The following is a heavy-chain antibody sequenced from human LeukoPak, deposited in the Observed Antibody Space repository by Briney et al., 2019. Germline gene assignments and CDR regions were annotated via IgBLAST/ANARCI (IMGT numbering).Heavy chain of an antibody. D-gene: IGHD5-18*01. CDR3: ARYHTALNY. Sequence: GGPLRLSCAASGFTFSSYAMTWVRQAPGKGLEWVSVLTSNGGRAYYADSVRGRFTISRDNSKNTLYLQMNNLRVEDTAVYYCARYHTALNYWGQGTLVTASS. CDR1: GFTFSSYA. V-gene: IGHV3-23*01. J-gene: IGHJ4*02. CDR2: LTSNGGRA.